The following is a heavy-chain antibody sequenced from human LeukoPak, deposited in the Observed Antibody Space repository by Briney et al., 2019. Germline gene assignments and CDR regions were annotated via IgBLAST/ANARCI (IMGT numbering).Heavy chain of an antibody. V-gene: IGHV3-23*01. CDR2: ISGSGGST. CDR3: AKGSYYDILTGYYYYFDY. Sequence: GGSLRLSCAASGFTFSSYAMSWVRQAPGKGLEWVSAISGSGGSTYYADSVKGRFTISRDNSKNTLYLQMSSLRAEDTAVYYCAKGSYYDILTGYYYYFDYWGQGTLVTVSS. J-gene: IGHJ4*02. D-gene: IGHD3-9*01. CDR1: GFTFSSYA.